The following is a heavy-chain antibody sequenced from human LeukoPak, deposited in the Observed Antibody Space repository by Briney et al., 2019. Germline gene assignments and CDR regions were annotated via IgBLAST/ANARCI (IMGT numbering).Heavy chain of an antibody. D-gene: IGHD6-19*01. Sequence: GGSLRLSCAASGFTFSSYAMSWVRQAPGKGLEWVSAISGSGGSTYYADSVKGRFTISRDNSKNTLYLQLTSLRAEDTAVYYCAQGFSSGWYPYWGQGSLVSVSS. CDR3: AQGFSSGWYPY. V-gene: IGHV3-23*01. CDR2: ISGSGGST. CDR1: GFTFSSYA. J-gene: IGHJ4*02.